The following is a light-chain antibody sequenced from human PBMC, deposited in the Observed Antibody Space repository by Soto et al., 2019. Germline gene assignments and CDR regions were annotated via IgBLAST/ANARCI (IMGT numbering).Light chain of an antibody. Sequence: DIQMTQSPSSLSASVGDRVTITCRASQSISGYLNWYQQKPGKAPKLLIYAASSLQSGVPSRFSGSGSGTDFTLTISCLQPEDFATYYCQQSYSTPRTFGQGTKVEIK. V-gene: IGKV1-39*01. J-gene: IGKJ1*01. CDR2: AAS. CDR3: QQSYSTPRT. CDR1: QSISGY.